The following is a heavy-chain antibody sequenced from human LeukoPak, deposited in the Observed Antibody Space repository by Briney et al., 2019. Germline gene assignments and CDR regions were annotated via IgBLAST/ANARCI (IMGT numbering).Heavy chain of an antibody. CDR2: SYYSWRT. J-gene: IGHJ4*02. CDR3: ANSYNFDY. V-gene: IGHV4-39*01. CDR1: GGSISSRSYY. Sequence: SETLSLTCTVSGGSISSRSYYWGWIRQPPGKGLDWIGSSYYSWRTYYHPSLKSHLTISVDTSNNQFSLRLSSVTAADTAVYYCANSYNFDYWGQGTLVTVSS. D-gene: IGHD5-24*01.